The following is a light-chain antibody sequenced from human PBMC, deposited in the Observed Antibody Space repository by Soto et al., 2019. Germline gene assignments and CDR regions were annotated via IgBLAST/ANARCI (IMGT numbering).Light chain of an antibody. CDR3: QKYGSAFT. V-gene: IGKV3-20*01. J-gene: IGKJ3*01. CDR1: QSVSSNY. CDR2: AAS. Sequence: EIVLTQSPGTLSLSPGERATLSCRASQSVSSNYLAWYQHKPGQGPRLLIYAASDRATGIPDRFSGSGSGTDFTLTISRLEPEDSALYYCQKYGSAFTFGPGTKVEIK.